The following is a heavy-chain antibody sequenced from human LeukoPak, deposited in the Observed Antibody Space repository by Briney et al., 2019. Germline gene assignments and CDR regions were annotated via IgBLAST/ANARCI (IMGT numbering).Heavy chain of an antibody. D-gene: IGHD6-13*01. Sequence: PSETLSLTCTVSGGSISSYYWSWIRQPAGKGLEWIGSIYHSGSTYYNPSLKSRVTISVDTSKNQFSLKLSSVTAADTAVYYCARVERVWGQGTLVTVSS. CDR2: IYHSGST. V-gene: IGHV4-4*07. CDR3: ARVERV. J-gene: IGHJ4*02. CDR1: GGSISSYY.